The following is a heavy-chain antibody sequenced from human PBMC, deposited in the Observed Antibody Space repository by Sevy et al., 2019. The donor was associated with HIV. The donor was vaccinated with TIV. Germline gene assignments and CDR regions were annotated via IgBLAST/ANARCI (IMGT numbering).Heavy chain of an antibody. Sequence: ASVKVSCKASGYTFTSYDINWVRQATGQGLEWMGWMNPNSGNTGYVQKFQGRVTMTRNTSISTAYMELSSLRSEDTAVYYCAREIDKGLTFDPRGQGTLVTVSS. V-gene: IGHV1-8*01. J-gene: IGHJ5*02. CDR3: AREIDKGLTFDP. D-gene: IGHD3-9*01. CDR2: MNPNSGNT. CDR1: GYTFTSYD.